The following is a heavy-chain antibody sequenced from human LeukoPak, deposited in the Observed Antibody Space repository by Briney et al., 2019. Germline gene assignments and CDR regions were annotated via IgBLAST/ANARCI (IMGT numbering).Heavy chain of an antibody. Sequence: GASVKVSCKASGGTFSSYTIIWVRQAPGQGLEWMGWIIPIFGTANYAQKFQGRVTITADESTSTAYMELSSLRSEDTAVYYCASRLSYYGSGSYHYWGQGTLVTVSS. D-gene: IGHD3-10*01. J-gene: IGHJ4*01. V-gene: IGHV1-69*13. CDR3: ASRLSYYGSGSYHY. CDR1: GGTFSSYT. CDR2: IIPIFGTA.